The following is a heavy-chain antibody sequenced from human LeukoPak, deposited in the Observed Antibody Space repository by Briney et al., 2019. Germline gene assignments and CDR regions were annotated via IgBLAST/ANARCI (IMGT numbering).Heavy chain of an antibody. CDR1: GGSLSGYY. Sequence: SETLSLTCAVYGGSLSGYYWSWIRQPPGKGLEWIGEINHSGSTNYNPSLKSRVTISVDTSKNQFSLKLSSVTAADTAVYYCARGRVYGYYFDYWGQGTLVTVSS. D-gene: IGHD6-6*01. CDR2: INHSGST. V-gene: IGHV4-34*01. J-gene: IGHJ4*02. CDR3: ARGRVYGYYFDY.